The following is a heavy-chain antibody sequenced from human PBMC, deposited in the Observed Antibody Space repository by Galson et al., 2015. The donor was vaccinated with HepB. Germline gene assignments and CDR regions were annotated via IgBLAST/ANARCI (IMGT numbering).Heavy chain of an antibody. Sequence: SVKVSCKASGYTFTGYYMHWVRQAPGQGLEWMGRINPNSGGTNYAQKFQGRVTMTRDTSISTAYMELSRLRSDDTAVYYCARETVIGGSYYSPDNAFDIWGQGTMVTVSS. CDR2: INPNSGGT. D-gene: IGHD1-26*01. V-gene: IGHV1-2*06. CDR3: ARETVIGGSYYSPDNAFDI. J-gene: IGHJ3*02. CDR1: GYTFTGYY.